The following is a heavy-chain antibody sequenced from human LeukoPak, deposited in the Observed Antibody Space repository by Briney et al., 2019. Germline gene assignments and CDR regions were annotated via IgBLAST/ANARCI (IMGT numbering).Heavy chain of an antibody. D-gene: IGHD6-13*01. CDR1: GFTVSSNY. V-gene: IGHV3-66*01. J-gene: IGHJ4*02. CDR3: ARAKIAAAAGTLWDY. Sequence: GGSLRLSCAASGFTVSSNYMSWVRQAPGKGLEWVSVIYSGGSTYYADSVKGRFTISRDNSKNTLYPQMNSLRAEDTAVYYCARAKIAAAAGTLWDYWGQGTLVTVSS. CDR2: IYSGGST.